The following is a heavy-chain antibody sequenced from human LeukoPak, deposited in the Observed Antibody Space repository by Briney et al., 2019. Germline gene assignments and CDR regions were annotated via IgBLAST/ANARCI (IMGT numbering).Heavy chain of an antibody. CDR2: ICRSGDTT. Sequence: PGGSLRLSCEASGFTFNKFAMSWVRQAPGKGQEWVAGICRSGDTTFYADSVKGRCSISRDNSKNTVYLEMNSLRAEDTAIYYCAKVSVGPLSRPTHVALYYGMDVWGQGITVIVSS. V-gene: IGHV3-23*01. D-gene: IGHD2-8*01. CDR1: GFTFNKFA. J-gene: IGHJ6*02. CDR3: AKVSVGPLSRPTHVALYYGMDV.